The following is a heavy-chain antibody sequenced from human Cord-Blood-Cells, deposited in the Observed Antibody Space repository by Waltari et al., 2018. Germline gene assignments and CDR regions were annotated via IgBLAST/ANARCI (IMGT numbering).Heavy chain of an antibody. CDR1: GGSFSGYY. J-gene: IGHJ6*02. V-gene: IGHV4-34*01. CDR2: INHSGST. Sequence: QVQLQQWGAGLLKPSETLSLTCAVYGGSFSGYYWSWIRQPPGKGLEWIGEINHSGSTNYNPALKRRVTISVDTAKNQFSLKLGSVTAADTAVYYCARGSDYDFWSGYYGDYYYGMDVWGQGTTVTVSS. CDR3: ARGSDYDFWSGYYGDYYYGMDV. D-gene: IGHD3-3*01.